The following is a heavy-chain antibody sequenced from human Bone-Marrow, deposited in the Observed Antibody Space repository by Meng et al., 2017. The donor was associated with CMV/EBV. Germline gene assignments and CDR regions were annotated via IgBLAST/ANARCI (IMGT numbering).Heavy chain of an antibody. CDR2: TRNKANSYTT. D-gene: IGHD2-2*01. Sequence: GESLKISCAVSGFTFSDYYMDWVRQAPGRGLEWVGRTRNKANSYTTEYAASVKGRFTISRGESENALYLQMNSLRSEDTAVYYCTTGYLGYCSSTSCYYYYGMDGWGEGTTVTVSS. V-gene: IGHV3-72*01. CDR1: GFTFSDYY. J-gene: IGHJ6*04. CDR3: TTGYLGYCSSTSCYYYYGMDG.